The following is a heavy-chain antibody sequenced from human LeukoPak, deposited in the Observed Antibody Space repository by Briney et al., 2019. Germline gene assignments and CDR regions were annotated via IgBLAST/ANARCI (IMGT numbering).Heavy chain of an antibody. D-gene: IGHD3-22*01. CDR3: ARDSPPDSSGYYYVSGAFDI. CDR1: GGSFSGYY. V-gene: IGHV4-59*01. CDR2: IYYSGST. J-gene: IGHJ3*02. Sequence: SETLSLTCAVYGGSFSGYYWSWIRQPPGKGLEWIGYIYYSGSTDYNPSLKSRVTISVDTSKNQFSLKLGSVTAADTAVYYCARDSPPDSSGYYYVSGAFDIWGQGTMVTVSS.